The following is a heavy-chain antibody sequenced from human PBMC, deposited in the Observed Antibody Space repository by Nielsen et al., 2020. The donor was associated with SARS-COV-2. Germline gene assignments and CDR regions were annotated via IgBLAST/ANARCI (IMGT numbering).Heavy chain of an antibody. CDR3: AKDRGAVAEEI. D-gene: IGHD6-19*01. CDR2: ISGSGGST. J-gene: IGHJ3*02. V-gene: IGHV3-23*01. Sequence: WIRQPPGKGPEWVSAISGSGGSTYYADSVKGRFTISRDNSKNTLYLQMNSLRAEDTAVYYCAKDRGAVAEEIWGQGTMVTVSS.